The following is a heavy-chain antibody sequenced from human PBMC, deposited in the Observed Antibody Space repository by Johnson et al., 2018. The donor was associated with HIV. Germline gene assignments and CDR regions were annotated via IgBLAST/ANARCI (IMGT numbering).Heavy chain of an antibody. V-gene: IGHV3-30*02. CDR3: ARVMVQGDAFDI. Sequence: QVQLVESGGGVVQPGRSLRLSCAASGFTFSSYGMHWVRQAPGKGLEWVAFIRYDGSDKYYADSVKGRFTISRDNSKNTLYLQMNSLRAEDTAVYYCARVMVQGDAFDIWGQGTMVTVSS. J-gene: IGHJ3*02. D-gene: IGHD3-10*01. CDR1: GFTFSSYG. CDR2: IRYDGSDK.